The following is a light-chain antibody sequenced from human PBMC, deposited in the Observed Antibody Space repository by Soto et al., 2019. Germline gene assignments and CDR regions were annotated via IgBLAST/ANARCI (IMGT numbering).Light chain of an antibody. J-gene: IGLJ1*01. V-gene: IGLV2-8*01. CDR2: EVT. CDR1: SGDVGGYDY. Sequence: SVRTQPPSASGSPGQSVTIACTGTSGDVGGYDYVSWYQHHPGKAPKLMIYEVTKRPLGVPDRLSGSKSGNTASLTVSGLQAEDEADSYCSSYAGSDNPYVFGTGTKVTGL. CDR3: SSYAGSDNPYV.